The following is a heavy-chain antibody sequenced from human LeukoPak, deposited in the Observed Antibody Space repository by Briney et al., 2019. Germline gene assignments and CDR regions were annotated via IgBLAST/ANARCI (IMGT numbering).Heavy chain of an antibody. D-gene: IGHD3-22*01. V-gene: IGHV1-18*01. CDR2: ISAYNGNT. CDR3: ARAPDYYDSSGYSGTFDY. J-gene: IGHJ4*02. CDR1: GYTFTSYG. Sequence: ASVKVSCKASGYTFTSYGISWVRQAPGQGLEWMGWISAYNGNTNYAQKPQGRVTMTTDTSTSTAYMELRSLRSDDTAVYYCARAPDYYDSSGYSGTFDYWGQGTLVTVSS.